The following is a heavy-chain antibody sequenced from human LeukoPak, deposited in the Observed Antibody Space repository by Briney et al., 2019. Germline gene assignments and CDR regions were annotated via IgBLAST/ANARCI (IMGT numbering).Heavy chain of an antibody. D-gene: IGHD2-2*01. V-gene: IGHV1-69*05. CDR1: GGTFSSYA. CDR2: IIPIFGTA. CDR3: ARERDCSSTSCYDP. Sequence: SVKVSCKASGGTFSSYAISWVRQAPGQGPEWMGRIIPIFGTANYAQKFQGRVTITTDESTGTAYMELSSLRSEDTAVYYCARERDCSSTSCYDPWGQGTLVTVSS. J-gene: IGHJ5*02.